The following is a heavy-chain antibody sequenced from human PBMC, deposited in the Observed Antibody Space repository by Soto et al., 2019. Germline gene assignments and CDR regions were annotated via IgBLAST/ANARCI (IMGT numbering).Heavy chain of an antibody. D-gene: IGHD2-15*01. CDR1: GYTFTGYY. CDR3: ARGRRYCSGGSCLISWFDP. V-gene: IGHV1-2*02. J-gene: IGHJ5*02. Sequence: ASVKDSCKASGYTFTGYYMHWVRQAPGQGLELMGWINPNSGGTNYAQKFQGRVTMTRDTSISTAYMELSRLRSDDTAVYYCARGRRYCSGGSCLISWFDPWGQGTLVTVYS. CDR2: INPNSGGT.